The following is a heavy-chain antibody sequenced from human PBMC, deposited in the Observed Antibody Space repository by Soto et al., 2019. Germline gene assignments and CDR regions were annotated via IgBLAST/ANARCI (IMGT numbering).Heavy chain of an antibody. D-gene: IGHD1-26*01. V-gene: IGHV3-23*01. J-gene: IGHJ4*02. CDR2: ISNSGGST. Sequence: GGSLRLSCAASGFTFSNYVMSWVRQAPGKGLEWVSSISNSGGSTYYADSVKGRFTISRDNSKNTLYLQMNSLRAEGTAVYYCAKEDVGGYYYSGLWGRGTLVTVSS. CDR3: AKEDVGGYYYSGL. CDR1: GFTFSNYV.